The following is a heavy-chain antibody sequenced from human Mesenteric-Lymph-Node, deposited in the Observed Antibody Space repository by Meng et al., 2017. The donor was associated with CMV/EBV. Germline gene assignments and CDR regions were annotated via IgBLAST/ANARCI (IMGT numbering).Heavy chain of an antibody. CDR1: GFTVSSNY. Sequence: GESLKISCAASGFTVSSNYMSWVRQAPGKGLEWVSYISSSGSTIYYADSVKGRFTISRDNAKNSLYLQMNSLRAEDTAVYYCARAGFLEWLSTNDYWGQGTLVTVSS. V-gene: IGHV3-11*04. J-gene: IGHJ4*02. CDR2: ISSSGSTI. CDR3: ARAGFLEWLSTNDY. D-gene: IGHD3-3*01.